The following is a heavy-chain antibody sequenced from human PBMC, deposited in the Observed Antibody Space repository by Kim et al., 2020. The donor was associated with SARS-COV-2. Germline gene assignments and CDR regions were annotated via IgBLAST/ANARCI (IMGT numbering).Heavy chain of an antibody. Sequence: NYNPSLKSRVTISVDTSKNQFSLKLSSVTAADTAVYYCASITMVRGANDYWGQGTLVTVSS. D-gene: IGHD3-10*01. V-gene: IGHV4-59*01. CDR3: ASITMVRGANDY. J-gene: IGHJ4*02.